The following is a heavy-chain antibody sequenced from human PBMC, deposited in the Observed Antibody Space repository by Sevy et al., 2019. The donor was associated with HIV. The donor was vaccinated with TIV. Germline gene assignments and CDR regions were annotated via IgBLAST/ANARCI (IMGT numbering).Heavy chain of an antibody. D-gene: IGHD2-15*01. CDR1: GYTFTSYA. CDR2: INTNTGNP. V-gene: IGHV7-4-1*02. CDR3: ARGGYCSGGSCPREWFDP. Sequence: ASVKVSCKASGYTFTSYAMNWVRQAPGQGLEWMGWINTNTGNPTYAQGFTGRFVFSLDTSVSTAYLQISSLKAEDAAVYYCARGGYCSGGSCPREWFDPWGQGTLVTVSS. J-gene: IGHJ5*02.